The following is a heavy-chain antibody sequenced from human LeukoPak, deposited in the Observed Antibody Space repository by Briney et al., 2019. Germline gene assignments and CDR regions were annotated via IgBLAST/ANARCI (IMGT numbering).Heavy chain of an antibody. CDR2: INHSGST. V-gene: IGHV4-34*01. D-gene: IGHD3-10*01. CDR1: GGSFSGYY. CDR3: AMKASMVRALVDY. Sequence: SETLSLTCAVYGGSFSGYYWSWIRQPPGKGLEWIGGINHSGSTNYNPSLKSRVTISVDTSKNQFSLKLSSVTAADTAVYYCAMKASMVRALVDYWGQGTLVTVSS. J-gene: IGHJ4*02.